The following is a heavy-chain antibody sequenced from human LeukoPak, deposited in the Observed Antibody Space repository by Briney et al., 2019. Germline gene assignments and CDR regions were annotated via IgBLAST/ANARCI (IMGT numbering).Heavy chain of an antibody. V-gene: IGHV4-59*08. CDR3: ARHFRRYDILTGYYNDAFDI. CDR1: GGSISSYY. J-gene: IGHJ3*02. Sequence: SGTLSLTCTVSGGSISSYYWSWIRQPPGKGLEWIGYIYYSGSTNYNPSLKSRVTISVDTSKNQFSLKLSSVTAADTAVYYCARHFRRYDILTGYYNDAFDIWGQGTMVTVSS. D-gene: IGHD3-9*01. CDR2: IYYSGST.